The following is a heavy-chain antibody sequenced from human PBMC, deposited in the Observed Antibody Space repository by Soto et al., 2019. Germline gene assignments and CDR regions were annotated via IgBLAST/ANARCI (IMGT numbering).Heavy chain of an antibody. CDR1: GVSIISYY. Sequence: SETLSLTCTVSGVSIISYYWSWILQPPGKGLEWIGYIYYSGSTNYNPSLKSRVTISVDTSKNQFSLKLSSVTAADTAVYYCARGSFNPGGSCYDSRAQGTLVPVSS. J-gene: IGHJ4*02. CDR3: ARGSFNPGGSCYDS. CDR2: IYYSGST. D-gene: IGHD2-15*01. V-gene: IGHV4-59*01.